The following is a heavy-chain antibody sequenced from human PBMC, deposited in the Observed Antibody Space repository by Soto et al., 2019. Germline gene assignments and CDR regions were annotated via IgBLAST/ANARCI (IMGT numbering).Heavy chain of an antibody. CDR3: ARGLFGQQWLVGFDT. J-gene: IGHJ4*02. V-gene: IGHV1-69*01. D-gene: IGHD6-19*01. CDR1: GGSFSNYI. Sequence: QVQLVQSGAEVKKPGSSVKVSCKASGGSFSNYIFSWVRQAPGQGLEWMGGTIPMFATAQYAQKLQGRVTITAAESTSTVYMDLTSLSSDDTAVYYCARGLFGQQWLVGFDTWGQGTLVTVSS. CDR2: TIPMFATA.